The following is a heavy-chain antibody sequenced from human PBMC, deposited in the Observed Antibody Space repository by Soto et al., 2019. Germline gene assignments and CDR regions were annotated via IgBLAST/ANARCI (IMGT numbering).Heavy chain of an antibody. CDR3: ARGRGIYGDRFIYDY. D-gene: IGHD4-17*01. CDR1: GFTFSSYG. Sequence: QVQLVESGGGVVQPGRSLRLSCAASGFTFSSYGMHWVRQAPGKGLEWVAVIWYDGSNKYYADSVKGRFTISRDNSKNTLYLQMNSLRAEDTAVYYCARGRGIYGDRFIYDYGGQGTLVTVSS. V-gene: IGHV3-33*01. CDR2: IWYDGSNK. J-gene: IGHJ4*02.